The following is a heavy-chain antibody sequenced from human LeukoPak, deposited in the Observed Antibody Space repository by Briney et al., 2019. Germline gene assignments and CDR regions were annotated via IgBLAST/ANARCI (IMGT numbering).Heavy chain of an antibody. CDR1: GGSISSSSYY. J-gene: IGHJ4*02. CDR3: ATLPAYYYDSSGYYTRLDY. CDR2: IYYSGST. V-gene: IGHV4-39*01. D-gene: IGHD3-22*01. Sequence: SETLSLTCTVSGGSISSSSYYWGWIRQPPGKGLEWIGSIYYSGSTYYNPSLKSRVTISVDTSKNQFSLKLSSVTAADTAVYYCATLPAYYYDSSGYYTRLDYWGQGTLVTVSS.